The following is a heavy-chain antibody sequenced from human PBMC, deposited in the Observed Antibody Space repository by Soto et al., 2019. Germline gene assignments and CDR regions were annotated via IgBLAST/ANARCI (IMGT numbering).Heavy chain of an antibody. Sequence: GGSLRLSCAASGFTFSSYAMSWVRQAPGKGLEWVSAISGSGGSTYYADSAKGRFTVTRDNSTNTMYLQMNSLRAADTAVYYCSKDAIDFWSGYYTAPMFFDYWGQGTLVTVSS. J-gene: IGHJ4*02. CDR3: SKDAIDFWSGYYTAPMFFDY. D-gene: IGHD3-3*01. CDR1: GFTFSSYA. CDR2: ISGSGGST. V-gene: IGHV3-23*01.